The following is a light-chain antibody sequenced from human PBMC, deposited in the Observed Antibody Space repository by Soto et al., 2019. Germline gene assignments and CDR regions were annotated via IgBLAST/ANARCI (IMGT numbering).Light chain of an antibody. CDR1: TSNLADYNY. CDR2: EVS. V-gene: IGLV2-14*01. Sequence: QSALTQPASVSGSPGQSITISCTGTTSNLADYNYVSWYQQHPGKAPKLMIYEVSHRPSGVSNRFSGSKSGNTASLTISGLQADDEADYYCTSNPSGSTLGLFGTGTKVTVL. CDR3: TSNPSGSTLGL. J-gene: IGLJ1*01.